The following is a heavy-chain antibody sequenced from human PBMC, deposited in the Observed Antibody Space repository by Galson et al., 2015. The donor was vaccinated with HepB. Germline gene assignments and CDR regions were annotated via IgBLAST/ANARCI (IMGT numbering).Heavy chain of an antibody. CDR2: INPNSGGT. D-gene: IGHD6-13*01. V-gene: IGHV1-2*02. CDR1: GYTFTGYY. J-gene: IGHJ5*02. CDR3: ARYSSSWYGKAENWFDP. Sequence: SVKVSCKASGYTFTGYYMHWVRQAPGQGLEWMGWINPNSGGTNYAQKFQGRVTTTRDTSISTAYMELSRLRSDDTAVYYCARYSSSWYGKAENWFDPWGQGTLVTVSS.